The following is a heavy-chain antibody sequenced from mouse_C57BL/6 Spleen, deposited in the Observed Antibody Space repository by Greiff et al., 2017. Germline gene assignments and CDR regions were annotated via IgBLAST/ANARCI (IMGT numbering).Heavy chain of an antibody. CDR2: INPNNGGT. CDR3: ARSNWDY. J-gene: IGHJ2*01. D-gene: IGHD4-1*01. V-gene: IGHV1-18*01. Sequence: EVQGVESGPELVKPGASVKIPCKASGYTFTDYNMDWVKQSHGKSLEWIGDINPNNGGTIYNQKFKGKATLTVDKSSSTAYMELRSLTSEDTAVYYCARSNWDYWGQGTTLTVSS. CDR1: GYTFTDYN.